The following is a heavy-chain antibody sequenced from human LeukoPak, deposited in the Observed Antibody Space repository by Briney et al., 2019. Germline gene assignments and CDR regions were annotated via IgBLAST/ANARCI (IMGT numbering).Heavy chain of an antibody. CDR3: ARSGRGNSAGFDC. D-gene: IGHD3-10*01. CDR2: IYYSGST. V-gene: IGHV4-39*01. J-gene: IGHJ4*02. CDR1: GGSISSSSYY. Sequence: SETLSLTCTVSGGSISSSSYYWGWIRQPPGKGLEWIGTIYYSGSTYYNPSLKSRDTISVDTSKNQFSLKLSSVTAADTAVYYCARSGRGNSAGFDCWGQGTLVTVSS.